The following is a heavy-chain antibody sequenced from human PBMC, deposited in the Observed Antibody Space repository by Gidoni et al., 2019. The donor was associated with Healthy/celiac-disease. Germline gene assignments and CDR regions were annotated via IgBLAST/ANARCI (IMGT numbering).Heavy chain of an antibody. J-gene: IGHJ6*02. CDR2: ISSSSSYI. CDR3: ARGQGSSGYYGMDV. CDR1: GFTFSSYS. Sequence: EVQLVESGGGLVKPGGSLRLSCAASGFTFSSYSMNWVRQAPGKGLEWVSSISSSSSYIYYADSVKGRFTISRDNAKNSLYLQMNSLRAEDTAVYYCARGQGSSGYYGMDVWGQGTTVTVSS. V-gene: IGHV3-21*01. D-gene: IGHD6-19*01.